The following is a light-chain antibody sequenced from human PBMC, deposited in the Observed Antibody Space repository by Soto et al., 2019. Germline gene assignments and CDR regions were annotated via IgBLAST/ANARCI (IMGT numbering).Light chain of an antibody. J-gene: IGLJ2*01. CDR1: SSDVGSYNL. CDR2: EGS. V-gene: IGLV2-23*01. CDR3: CSYAGSSTPVV. Sequence: QSVLTQPASVSGSPGQSITISCTGTSSDVGSYNLVSWYQQHPGKAPKLMIYEGSKRPSGVSNRFSGSKSGKAASLKISGLQAEDEADYYCCSYAGSSTPVVFGGGTKLTVL.